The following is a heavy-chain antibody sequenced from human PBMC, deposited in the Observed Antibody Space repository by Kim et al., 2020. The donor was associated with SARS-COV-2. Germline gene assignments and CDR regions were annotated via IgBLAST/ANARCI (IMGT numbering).Heavy chain of an antibody. D-gene: IGHD3-22*01. CDR1: GGSFSGYY. CDR2: INHSGST. J-gene: IGHJ5*02. V-gene: IGHV4-34*01. Sequence: SETLSLTCAVYGGSFSGYYWSWIRQPPGKGLEWIGEINHSGSTNYNPSLKSRVTISVDTSKNQFSLKLSSVTAADTAVYYCARRRYYDSSGYINWFDPWGQGTLVTVSS. CDR3: ARRRYYDSSGYINWFDP.